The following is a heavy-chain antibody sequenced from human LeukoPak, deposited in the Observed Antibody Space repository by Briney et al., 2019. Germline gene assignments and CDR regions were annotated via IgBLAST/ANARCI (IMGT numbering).Heavy chain of an antibody. CDR1: GGSISSSSYY. CDR3: ARGSLYGDYHGYYYYYYMDV. CDR2: INHSGST. V-gene: IGHV4-39*07. Sequence: SETLSLTCTVSGGSISSSSYYWSWIRQPPGKGLEWIGEINHSGSTNYNPSLKSRVTISVDTSKNQFSLKLSSVTAADTAVYYCARGSLYGDYHGYYYYYYMDVWGKGTTVTVSS. J-gene: IGHJ6*03. D-gene: IGHD4-17*01.